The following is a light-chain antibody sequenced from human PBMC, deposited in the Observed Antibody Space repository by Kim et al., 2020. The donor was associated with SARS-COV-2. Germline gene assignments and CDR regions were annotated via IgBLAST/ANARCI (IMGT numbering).Light chain of an antibody. Sequence: GQRVTISCSGSSSNIGRYGANWYQQLPGTAPKLLIYKNNQRTSGVPDRFSGSRSGTSASLAISGLQSEDEADYYCAAWDDSLNERVFGGGTQLTVL. CDR3: AAWDDSLNERV. CDR1: SSNIGRYG. CDR2: KNN. J-gene: IGLJ3*02. V-gene: IGLV1-44*01.